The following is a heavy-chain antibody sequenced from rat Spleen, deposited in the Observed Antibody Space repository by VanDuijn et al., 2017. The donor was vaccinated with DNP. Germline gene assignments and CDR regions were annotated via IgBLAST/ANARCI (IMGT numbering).Heavy chain of an antibody. V-gene: IGHV3-1*01. CDR2: ISYSGST. J-gene: IGHJ2*01. CDR1: GYSVTRNY. CDR3: ARWSDYFDY. Sequence: EVQLQESGPGLVKPSQSLSLTCSVTGYSVTRNYWGWLRKFPGNKMEWVGHISYSGSTTYNPSLKSRISITRDTSKNQFFLHLKSVTTEDTATYYCARWSDYFDYWGQGVMVTVSS.